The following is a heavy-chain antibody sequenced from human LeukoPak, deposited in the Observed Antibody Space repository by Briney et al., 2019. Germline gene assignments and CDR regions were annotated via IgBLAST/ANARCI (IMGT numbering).Heavy chain of an antibody. CDR3: AREDLYYYDSSGSEYFQH. CDR2: INPNSGGT. V-gene: IGHV1-2*02. Sequence: ASVKVSCKASGYTFTGYYIQWVRQAPGQGLEWMGWINPNSGGTNYAQKFQGRVTMTRDTSISTAYMELSRLRSDDTAVYYCAREDLYYYDSSGSEYFQHWGQGTLVTVSS. CDR1: GYTFTGYY. J-gene: IGHJ1*01. D-gene: IGHD3-22*01.